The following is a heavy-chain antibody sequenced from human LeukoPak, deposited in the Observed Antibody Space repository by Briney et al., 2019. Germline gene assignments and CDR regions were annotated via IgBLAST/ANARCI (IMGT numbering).Heavy chain of an antibody. CDR3: ARGALEWLFTFDY. Sequence: GGSLRLSCAASGFTFSSYGMHWVRQAPGKGLEWVAIIWYDGSNKYYADSVKGRFTISRDNSKNTLYLQMNSLRAEDTAVYYCARGALEWLFTFDYWGQGTLVTVSS. V-gene: IGHV3-33*01. J-gene: IGHJ4*02. CDR1: GFTFSSYG. CDR2: IWYDGSNK. D-gene: IGHD3-3*01.